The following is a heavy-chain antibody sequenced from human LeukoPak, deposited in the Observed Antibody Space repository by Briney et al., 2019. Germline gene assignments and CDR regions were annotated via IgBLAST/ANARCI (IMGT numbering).Heavy chain of an antibody. V-gene: IGHV3-23*01. CDR1: GFPFSTND. J-gene: IGHJ4*02. CDR3: AKVKTHWYFDN. D-gene: IGHD1-1*01. CDR2: ISGSASGGT. Sequence: GGSLRLSCAASGFPFSTNDMSWVRQAPGKGLEWVSAISGSASGGTTYEDSVKGRFTISRDNSKGTLFLQMNSLRAEDTAVYYCAKVKTHWYFDNWGRGTLVTISS.